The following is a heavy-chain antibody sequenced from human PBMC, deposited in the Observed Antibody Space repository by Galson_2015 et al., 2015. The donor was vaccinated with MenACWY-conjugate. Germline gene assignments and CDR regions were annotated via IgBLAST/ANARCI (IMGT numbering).Heavy chain of an antibody. Sequence: SLRLSCAASGFTFSSYWMSWVRQAPGKGLEWVANIKQDGSEKYYVDSVKGRFTISSDNAKNSLYQQMNSLRAEDTAVYYCAREYKGTEQWLFDFDYWGQGTLVTVSS. CDR3: AREYKGTEQWLFDFDY. D-gene: IGHD6-19*01. CDR2: IKQDGSEK. V-gene: IGHV3-7*03. J-gene: IGHJ4*02. CDR1: GFTFSSYW.